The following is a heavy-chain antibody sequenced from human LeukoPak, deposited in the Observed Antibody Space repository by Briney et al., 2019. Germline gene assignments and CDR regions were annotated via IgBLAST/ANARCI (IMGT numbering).Heavy chain of an antibody. Sequence: ASVKVSRKASGYTLTSYGISWVRQAPGQGLEWMGWISAYNGNTNYAQKVQGRVTMTTDTSTSTAYMELRSLRSDDTAVYYCARWAITMVRGVIARFDRFDYWGQGTLVTVSS. CDR1: GYTLTSYG. V-gene: IGHV1-18*01. J-gene: IGHJ4*02. CDR3: ARWAITMVRGVIARFDRFDY. CDR2: ISAYNGNT. D-gene: IGHD3-10*01.